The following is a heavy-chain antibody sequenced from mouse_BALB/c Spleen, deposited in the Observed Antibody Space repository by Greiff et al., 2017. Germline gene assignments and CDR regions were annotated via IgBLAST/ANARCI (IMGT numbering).Heavy chain of an antibody. V-gene: IGHV4-1*02. CDR2: INPDSSTI. D-gene: IGHD3-2*01. Sequence: EVKLLESGGGLVQPGGSLKLSCAASGFDFSRYWMSWVRQAPGKGLEWIGEINPDSSTINYTPSLKDKFIISRDNAKNTLYLQMSKVRSEDTALYYCARLQTARTWYFDYWGQGTTLTVSS. CDR3: ARLQTARTWYFDY. J-gene: IGHJ2*01. CDR1: GFDFSRYW.